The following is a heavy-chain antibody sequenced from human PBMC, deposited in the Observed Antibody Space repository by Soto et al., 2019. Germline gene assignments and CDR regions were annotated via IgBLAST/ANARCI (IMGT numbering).Heavy chain of an antibody. D-gene: IGHD2-15*01. CDR3: AQAEGFWVPFR. CDR2: ISGSGLIA. Sequence: LRLSCSISGFTSGNYAMNWVRQAPGKGLEWLSVISGSGLIAYYADSVKGRFTVSSDRPKSTVVLQLTNLTLEDTAIYYCAQAEGFWVPFRWGQGTLVTVSS. V-gene: IGHV3-23*01. J-gene: IGHJ4*02. CDR1: GFTSGNYA.